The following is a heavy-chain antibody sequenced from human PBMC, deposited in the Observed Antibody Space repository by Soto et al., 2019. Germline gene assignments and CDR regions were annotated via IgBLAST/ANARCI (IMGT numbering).Heavy chain of an antibody. J-gene: IGHJ4*02. CDR1: GYSLTSYW. CDR2: IYPGDSDT. Sequence: GESLKISCKGSGYSLTSYWIGWVRQMPGKGLEWMGIIYPGDSDTRYSPSFQGQVTISADKSISTAYLQWSSLKASDTAMYYCARLGIVAPELRGHFDYWGQGTLVTVSS. CDR3: ARLGIVAPELRGHFDY. D-gene: IGHD2-2*01. V-gene: IGHV5-51*01.